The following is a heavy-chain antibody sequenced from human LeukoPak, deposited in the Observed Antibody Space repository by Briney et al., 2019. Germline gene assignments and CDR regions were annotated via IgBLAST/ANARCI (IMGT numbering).Heavy chain of an antibody. D-gene: IGHD6-13*01. CDR1: GFTFSSHA. CDR2: ICGSGGST. CDR3: AKFSRRVSSSWYLDYFDY. J-gene: IGHJ4*02. V-gene: IGHV3-23*01. Sequence: SGGSLRLSCAASGFTFSSHAMSWVRQAPGKGLEWVSAICGSGGSTYYADSVKGRFTISRDNYKTTLYLQMNSLRAEDTAVYYCAKFSRRVSSSWYLDYFDYWGQGTLVTVSS.